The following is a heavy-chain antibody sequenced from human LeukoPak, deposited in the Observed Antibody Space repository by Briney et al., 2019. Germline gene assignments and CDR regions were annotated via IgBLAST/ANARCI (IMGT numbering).Heavy chain of an antibody. D-gene: IGHD3-3*01. CDR1: GFTFSSYG. Sequence: GRSLRLSCAASGFTFSSYGMHWVRQAPGKGLEWVAFIRYDGSNKYYADSVKGRFTISRDNSKNTLYLQMNSLRAEDTAVYYCAKDNLHYDFWSGYYEGGNWFDPWGQGTLVTVSS. V-gene: IGHV3-30*02. CDR2: IRYDGSNK. CDR3: AKDNLHYDFWSGYYEGGNWFDP. J-gene: IGHJ5*02.